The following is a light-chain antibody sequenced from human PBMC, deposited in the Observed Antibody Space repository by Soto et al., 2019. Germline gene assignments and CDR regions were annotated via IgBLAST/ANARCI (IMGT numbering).Light chain of an antibody. CDR1: ISDVGGYNF. V-gene: IGLV2-14*01. CDR3: SSYTSSSTLLV. Sequence: QSVLTQPASVSGSPGQSITISCTGSISDVGGYNFVSWYQQHPGKAPKLIIYEVSSRPSGISYRFSGSKSGNTASLTISGLQAEDEADYYCSSYTSSSTLLVFGGGTKLTVL. J-gene: IGLJ2*01. CDR2: EVS.